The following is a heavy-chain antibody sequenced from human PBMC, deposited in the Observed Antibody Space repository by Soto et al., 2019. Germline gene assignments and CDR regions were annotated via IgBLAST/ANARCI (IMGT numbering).Heavy chain of an antibody. J-gene: IGHJ6*02. CDR3: ARDTVTSLTPYQGFYYYGMDV. CDR2: ISVSGGSA. D-gene: IGHD2-2*01. Sequence: EVQLLESGGGLVQPGGSLRLSCAASGFAFSTFAMTWVRQAPGKGLEWVAAISVSGGSAYYADSVKGRFTISRDNSKNTVFQQMNSLRVEDTAVYYCARDTVTSLTPYQGFYYYGMDVWGQGTTVTVSS. V-gene: IGHV3-23*01. CDR1: GFAFSTFA.